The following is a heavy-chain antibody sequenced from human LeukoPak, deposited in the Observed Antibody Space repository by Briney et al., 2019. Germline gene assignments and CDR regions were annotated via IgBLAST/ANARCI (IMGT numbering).Heavy chain of an antibody. CDR2: IYSGGST. Sequence: PGGSLRLSCAASGFTVSSNYMSWVRQAPGKGLEWVSVIYSGGSTYYADSVKGRFTISRDSSKNTLYLQMNSLRAEDTAVYYCARARPNWNSPGSLFTYFDYWGQGTLVTVSS. CDR1: GFTVSSNY. D-gene: IGHD1-7*01. CDR3: ARARPNWNSPGSLFTYFDY. V-gene: IGHV3-66*01. J-gene: IGHJ4*02.